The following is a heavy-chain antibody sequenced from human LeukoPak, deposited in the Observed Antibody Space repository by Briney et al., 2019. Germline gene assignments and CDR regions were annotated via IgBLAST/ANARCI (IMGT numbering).Heavy chain of an antibody. J-gene: IGHJ4*02. Sequence: GGSLRLSCAASGFTFSNAWMHWVRHAPGQGLVWVSRIKGDGISTNYADSVKGRFTISRDIAKNTLYLQMNSLRAEDTGVYYCAKDHYWSIDYWGRGTLVTVSS. CDR2: IKGDGIST. CDR3: AKDHYWSIDY. V-gene: IGHV3-74*01. D-gene: IGHD3-3*01. CDR1: GFTFSNAW.